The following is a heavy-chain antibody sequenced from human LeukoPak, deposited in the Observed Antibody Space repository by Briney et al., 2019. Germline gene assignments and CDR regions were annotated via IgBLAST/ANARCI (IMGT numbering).Heavy chain of an antibody. D-gene: IGHD2-2*01. J-gene: IGHJ4*02. Sequence: QPGGSLRLSCAAAGFTFSSYAMSWVRQAPGKGLEWVSAISGSGGSTYYADSVKGRFTISRDNSKNTLYLQMNSLRAEDTAVYYCAKGTKLVVPTAMTFWGQGTLVTVSS. V-gene: IGHV3-23*01. CDR2: ISGSGGST. CDR3: AKGTKLVVPTAMTF. CDR1: GFTFSSYA.